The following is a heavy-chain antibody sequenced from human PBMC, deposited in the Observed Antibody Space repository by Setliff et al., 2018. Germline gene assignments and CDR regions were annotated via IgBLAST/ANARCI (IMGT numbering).Heavy chain of an antibody. Sequence: RRESLKISCKGSGYSFTTYWIGWVRQMPGKGLEWMGIIYPGDSITRYSPSFQGEVTFSADKSLNTAYLHWSSLKASDTAMYFCARLEAVIPNRGHDALDIWGQGTMVTVSS. CDR1: GYSFTTYW. D-gene: IGHD3-22*01. J-gene: IGHJ3*02. CDR3: ARLEAVIPNRGHDALDI. CDR2: IYPGDSIT. V-gene: IGHV5-51*01.